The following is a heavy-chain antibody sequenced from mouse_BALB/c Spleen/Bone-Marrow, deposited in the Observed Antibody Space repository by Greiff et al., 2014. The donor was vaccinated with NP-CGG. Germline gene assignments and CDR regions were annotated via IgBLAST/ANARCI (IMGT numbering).Heavy chain of an antibody. CDR3: ARPLYYYGSSPFYAMDY. V-gene: IGHV5-12-1*01. CDR2: ISSGGGST. Sequence: EVQRVESGGGLVKPGGSLKLSCAASGFAFSSYDMSWVRQTPEKRLEWVAYISSGGGSTYYPDTVKGRFTISRDNAKNTLYLQMSSLKSEDTAMYYCARPLYYYGSSPFYAMDYRGQGTSVTVSS. CDR1: GFAFSSYD. J-gene: IGHJ4*01. D-gene: IGHD1-1*01.